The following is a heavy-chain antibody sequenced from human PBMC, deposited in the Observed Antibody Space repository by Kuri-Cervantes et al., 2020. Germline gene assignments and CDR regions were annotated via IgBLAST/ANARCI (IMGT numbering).Heavy chain of an antibody. Sequence: GESLKISCAASGFTVSSNYMSWVRQAPGKGLEWVSAISGSGGSTYYADSVKGRFTISRDNSKNTLFLQMNSLRAEDTAVYYCARRITMIVVARNWFDPWGQGTLVTVSS. CDR2: ISGSGGST. CDR1: GFTVSSNY. CDR3: ARRITMIVVARNWFDP. J-gene: IGHJ5*02. D-gene: IGHD3-22*01. V-gene: IGHV3-23*01.